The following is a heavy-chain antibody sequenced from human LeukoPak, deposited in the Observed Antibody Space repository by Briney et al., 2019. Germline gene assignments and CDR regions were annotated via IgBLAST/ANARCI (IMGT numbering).Heavy chain of an antibody. Sequence: SETLSLTCTVSGDSISSGNYWGWIRQPPGKGLEWIGSIFHTGSTYFNLSLKSRVTISVDTSKNQFSLKLSSVTAADTAVYYCARESGGSYGYYYYMDVWGKGTTVTVSS. V-gene: IGHV4-38-2*02. CDR3: ARESGGSYGYYYYMDV. D-gene: IGHD1-26*01. CDR1: GDSISSGNY. J-gene: IGHJ6*03. CDR2: IFHTGST.